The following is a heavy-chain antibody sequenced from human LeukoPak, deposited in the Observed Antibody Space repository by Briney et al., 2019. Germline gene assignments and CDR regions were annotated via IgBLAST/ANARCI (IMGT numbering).Heavy chain of an antibody. CDR2: INHSGST. V-gene: IGHV4-34*01. CDR1: GGSFSGYY. Sequence: SETLSLTCAVYGGSFSGYYWNWIRQPPGKGLEWIGEINHSGSTNYNPSLKSRVTISVDTSKNQFSLKLSSVTAADTAVYYCARGGYYDSSDYRPYYFDYWGQGTLVTVSS. J-gene: IGHJ4*02. D-gene: IGHD3-22*01. CDR3: ARGGYYDSSDYRPYYFDY.